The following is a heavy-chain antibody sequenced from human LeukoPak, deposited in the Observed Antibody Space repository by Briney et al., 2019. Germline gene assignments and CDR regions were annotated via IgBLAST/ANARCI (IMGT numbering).Heavy chain of an antibody. V-gene: IGHV3-30*02. D-gene: IGHD4-17*01. Sequence: GGSLRLSCAASGFTFSSYGMHWVRQAPGKGLEWVTFIRYDGSNKYYADSVKGRFTISRDNSKNTLYLQMNSLRAEDTAVYYCAKALVGDYAFDYWGQGTLVTVSS. CDR3: AKALVGDYAFDY. CDR2: IRYDGSNK. CDR1: GFTFSSYG. J-gene: IGHJ4*02.